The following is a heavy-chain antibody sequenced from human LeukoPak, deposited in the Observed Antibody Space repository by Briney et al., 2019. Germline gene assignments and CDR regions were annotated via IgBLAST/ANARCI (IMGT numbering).Heavy chain of an antibody. V-gene: IGHV1-46*01. J-gene: IGHJ4*02. Sequence: GASVKVSCKASGYPFTTYGITWVRQAPGQGLEWMGIINPSSGSTSYAQKFQGGVTMTRDTSTSTVYMELSSLRSEDTAVYYCATERGYSGYGFRGDFDYWGQGTLVTVSS. CDR2: INPSSGST. CDR3: ATERGYSGYGFRGDFDY. D-gene: IGHD5-12*01. CDR1: GYPFTTYG.